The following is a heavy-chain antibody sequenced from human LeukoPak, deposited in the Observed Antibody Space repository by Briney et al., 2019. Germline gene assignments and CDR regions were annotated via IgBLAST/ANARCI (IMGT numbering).Heavy chain of an antibody. CDR1: GGTFSSYA. D-gene: IGHD6-13*01. J-gene: IGHJ5*02. CDR2: IIPIFGTA. Sequence: ASVKVSCKASGGTFSSYAISWVRQAPGQGLEWMGGIIPIFGTANYAQKFQGRVTITTDESTSTAYMELRSLRSDDTAVYYCARDLFGYSSSWNWFDPWGQGTLVTVSS. V-gene: IGHV1-69*05. CDR3: ARDLFGYSSSWNWFDP.